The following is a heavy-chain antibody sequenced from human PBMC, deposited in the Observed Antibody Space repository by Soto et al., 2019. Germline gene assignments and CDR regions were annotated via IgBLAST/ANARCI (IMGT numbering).Heavy chain of an antibody. Sequence: SETLSLTCAVYGGSFSGYYWSWIRQPPRKGLEWIGEINHSGSTNYNPSLKSRVTISVDTSKNQFSLKLSSVTAADTAVYYCARGKRATQRLYYFDYWGQGTLVTVSS. CDR3: ARGKRATQRLYYFDY. V-gene: IGHV4-34*01. CDR2: INHSGST. CDR1: GGSFSGYY. J-gene: IGHJ4*02. D-gene: IGHD2-15*01.